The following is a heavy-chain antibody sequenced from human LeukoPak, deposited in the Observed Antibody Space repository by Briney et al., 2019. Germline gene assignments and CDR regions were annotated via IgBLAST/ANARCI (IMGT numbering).Heavy chain of an antibody. J-gene: IGHJ4*02. D-gene: IGHD3-22*01. Sequence: GEPLKFSCKGSGSRFTSYWIGWVRQMPGKGLEWMGIIYPGDSDTRYSPSFQGQVTISADKSISTAYLQWSSLKASDTAMYYCARHIYPYYDSSGPSYFDYWGQGTLVTVSS. CDR2: IYPGDSDT. CDR3: ARHIYPYYDSSGPSYFDY. CDR1: GSRFTSYW. V-gene: IGHV5-51*01.